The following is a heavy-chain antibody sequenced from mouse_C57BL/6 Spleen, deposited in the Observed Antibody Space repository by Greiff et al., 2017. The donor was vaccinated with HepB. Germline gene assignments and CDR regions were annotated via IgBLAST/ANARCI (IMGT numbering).Heavy chain of an antibody. D-gene: IGHD1-1*01. CDR2: IDPSDSET. J-gene: IGHJ2*01. Sequence: VQLQQPGAELVRPGSSVKLSCKASGYTFTSYWMHWVKQRPIQGLEWIGNIDPSDSETHYNQKFKDKATLTVDKSSSTAYMQLSSLTSEDSAVYYCARREGSSFFDYWGQGTTLTVSS. CDR3: ARREGSSFFDY. CDR1: GYTFTSYW. V-gene: IGHV1-52*01.